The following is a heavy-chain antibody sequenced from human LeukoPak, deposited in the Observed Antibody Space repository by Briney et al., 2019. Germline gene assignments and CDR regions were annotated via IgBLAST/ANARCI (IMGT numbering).Heavy chain of an antibody. CDR3: ARGPGISYYGSGSYYRLPYYYGMDV. V-gene: IGHV4-34*01. J-gene: IGHJ6*02. CDR2: INHSGST. CDR1: GGSFSGYY. D-gene: IGHD3-10*01. Sequence: SSETLSLTCAVYGGSFSGYYWSWIRQPPGKGLEWIGEINHSGSTNYNPSLKSRVTISVDTSKNQFSLKLSSVTAADTAVYYCARGPGISYYGSGSYYRLPYYYGMDVWGQGTTVTVSS.